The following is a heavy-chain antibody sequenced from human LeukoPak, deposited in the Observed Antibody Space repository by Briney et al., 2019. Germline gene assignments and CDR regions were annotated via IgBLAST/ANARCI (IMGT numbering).Heavy chain of an antibody. J-gene: IGHJ5*02. CDR2: IYYSGST. CDR3: ARGNIVVVPAQYNWFDP. V-gene: IGHV4-31*03. D-gene: IGHD2-2*01. CDR1: GGSISSGGYY. Sequence: SQTLSLTCTVSGGSISSGGYYWSWIRQHPGKGLEWIGYIYYSGSTYYNPSLKSRVTISVDTSKNQFSLKLSSVTAADTAVYYCARGNIVVVPAQYNWFDPWGREPWSPSPQ.